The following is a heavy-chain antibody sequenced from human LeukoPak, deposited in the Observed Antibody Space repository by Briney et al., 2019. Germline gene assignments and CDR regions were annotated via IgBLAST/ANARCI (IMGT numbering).Heavy chain of an antibody. V-gene: IGHV3-30*18. CDR1: EFTFSTYG. CDR3: AKDRCSGLNTIDY. D-gene: IGHD2-15*01. J-gene: IGHJ4*02. Sequence: GGSLRLSCAASEFTFSTYGMHWVRQAPGKGLEWVAVILYDGSYKFYADSVKGRFTISRDNSKSTLYLQMNSLRAEDTAVYYCAKDRCSGLNTIDYWGQGTLVTVSS. CDR2: ILYDGSYK.